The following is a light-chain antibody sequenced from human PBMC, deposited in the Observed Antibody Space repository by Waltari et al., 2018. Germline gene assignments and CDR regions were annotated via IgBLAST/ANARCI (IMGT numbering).Light chain of an antibody. Sequence: EIVMTQSPTTLSASPGERVTLSCRASQSISTNLAWYQQKFGQAPRLLIYGASTTATGIPARFSGRGSGTEFTLTISSLQSEDFAVYYCQQYNDWPKTFGQGTMVEI. V-gene: IGKV3-15*01. CDR2: GAS. CDR3: QQYNDWPKT. CDR1: QSISTN. J-gene: IGKJ1*01.